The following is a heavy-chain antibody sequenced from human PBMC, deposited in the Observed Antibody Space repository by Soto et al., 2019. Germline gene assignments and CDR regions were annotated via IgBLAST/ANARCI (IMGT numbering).Heavy chain of an antibody. CDR2: IEPSDSYT. D-gene: IGHD3-22*01. CDR1: GYSFTSYW. CDR3: ARVSGYPNYYGMDV. V-gene: IGHV5-10-1*01. Sequence: GESLKISCKGSGYSFTSYWITWVRQMPGKGLEWMGKIEPSDSYTNYSPSSQGHVTISADKSISTAYLQWSSLKASDTAMYYCARVSGYPNYYGMDVWGQGTTVTVSS. J-gene: IGHJ6*02.